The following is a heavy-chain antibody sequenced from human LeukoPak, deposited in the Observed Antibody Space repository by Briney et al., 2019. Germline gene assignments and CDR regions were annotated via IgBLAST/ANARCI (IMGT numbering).Heavy chain of an antibody. V-gene: IGHV3-74*01. D-gene: IGHD3-9*01. Sequence: GGSLRLSCAASGFTFSSYWMHWVRQAPGKGLVWVSRINSDGSSTSYADSVEGRFTISRDNAKNTLYLQMNSLRAEDTAVYYCATTSGDYDILTGSNPGYWGQGTLVTVSS. CDR1: GFTFSSYW. CDR2: INSDGSST. J-gene: IGHJ4*02. CDR3: ATTSGDYDILTGSNPGY.